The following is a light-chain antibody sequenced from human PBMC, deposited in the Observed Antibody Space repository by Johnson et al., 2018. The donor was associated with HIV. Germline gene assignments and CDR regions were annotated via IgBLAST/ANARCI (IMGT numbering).Light chain of an antibody. J-gene: IGLJ1*01. CDR2: DNN. V-gene: IGLV1-51*01. CDR1: SSNIGRNY. Sequence: QSVLTQLPSVSAAPGQKVTISCSGSSSNIGRNYVSWYQQLPGTAPKLLIYDNNKRPSGIPDRFSGSKSGTSATLGITGLQTGDEADYYCGTWDSSLSAGGFVFRAGTKVTVL. CDR3: GTWDSSLSAGGFV.